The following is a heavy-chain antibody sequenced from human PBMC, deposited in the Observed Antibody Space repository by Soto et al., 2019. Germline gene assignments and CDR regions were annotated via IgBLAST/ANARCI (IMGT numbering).Heavy chain of an antibody. CDR2: IYYSGST. CDR3: ARRATYYHYFDY. CDR1: GGSISSYY. D-gene: IGHD3-16*01. J-gene: IGHJ4*02. V-gene: IGHV4-59*12. Sequence: SETLSLTCTVSGGSISSYYWSWIRQPPGKGLEWIGYIYYSGSTNYNPSLKSRVTISVDTSKNQFSLKLNSMTASDTAMYYCARRATYYHYFDYWGQGTLDTVSS.